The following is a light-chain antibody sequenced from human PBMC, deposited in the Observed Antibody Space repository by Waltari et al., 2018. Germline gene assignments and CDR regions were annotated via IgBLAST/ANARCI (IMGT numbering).Light chain of an antibody. Sequence: QSVLTQPPSVSWAPGQRVTISCTRSGSNIGAGYDIHWYQQPPRAAPKLLIYGSTSRPLGVPARFFGSTSGTSASLAITGLQTEDEADYYCQSYDTSLSVVFGGGTKLTVL. CDR1: GSNIGAGYD. CDR2: GST. J-gene: IGLJ3*02. V-gene: IGLV1-40*01. CDR3: QSYDTSLSVV.